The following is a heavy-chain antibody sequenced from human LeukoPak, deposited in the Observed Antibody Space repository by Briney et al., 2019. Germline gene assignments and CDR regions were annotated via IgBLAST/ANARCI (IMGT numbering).Heavy chain of an antibody. J-gene: IGHJ5*02. CDR1: GYTSTAYY. CDR3: GRGNKSFDP. CDR2: SNPNTGDT. Sequence: ASLMVSCKASGYTSTAYYVHCGPQAPGQGFEWIGWSNPNTGDTNYAVKFQGRVTMIKDTSTNSAYMELNRVASDDTAVYYCGRGNKSFDPWGQGTLVTVSS. V-gene: IGHV1-2*02.